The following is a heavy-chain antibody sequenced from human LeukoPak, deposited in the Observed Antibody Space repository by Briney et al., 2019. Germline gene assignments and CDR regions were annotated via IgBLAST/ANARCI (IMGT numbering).Heavy chain of an antibody. J-gene: IGHJ4*02. D-gene: IGHD3-22*01. CDR2: IYYSGST. Sequence: SETLSLTCTVSGGSISTYYWSWIRQPPGKGLEWIGHIYYSGSTNYNPSLNSRVTIAVDTSKNHFSLKLSSVTAADTAVYYCTRNYDSSGYTTFGYWGRGTLVTVSP. V-gene: IGHV4-59*01. CDR3: TRNYDSSGYTTFGY. CDR1: GGSISTYY.